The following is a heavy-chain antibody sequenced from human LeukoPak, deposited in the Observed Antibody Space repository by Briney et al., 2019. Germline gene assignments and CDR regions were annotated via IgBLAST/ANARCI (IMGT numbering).Heavy chain of an antibody. J-gene: IGHJ4*02. CDR3: ARDRDGYNEGPFAY. CDR2: INHSGST. CDR1: GGSFSGYY. Sequence: SETLSLTCAVYGGSFSGYYWSWIRQPPGKGLEWIGEINHSGSTNYNPSLKSRVTISVDTSKNQFSLKLSSVTAADTAVYYCARDRDGYNEGPFAYWGQGTLVTASS. D-gene: IGHD5-24*01. V-gene: IGHV4-34*01.